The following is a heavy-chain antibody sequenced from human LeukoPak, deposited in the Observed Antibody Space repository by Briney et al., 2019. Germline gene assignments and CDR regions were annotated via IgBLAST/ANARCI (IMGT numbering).Heavy chain of an antibody. J-gene: IGHJ4*02. CDR3: ARSPWTEESGYELAFLVD. D-gene: IGHD5-12*01. CDR2: ISSSSSYK. CDR1: GFTFSSYS. V-gene: IGHV3-21*01. Sequence: GGSLRLSCAASGFTFSSYSMNWVRQAQGQGMELDSSISSSSSYKYYAVSVKSRFTISRDNAKNSLYLQMNSLRAEDTAVYYCARSPWTEESGYELAFLVDWGQGTLVTVSS.